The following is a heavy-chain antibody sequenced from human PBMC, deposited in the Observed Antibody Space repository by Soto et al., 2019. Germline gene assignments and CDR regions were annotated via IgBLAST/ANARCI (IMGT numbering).Heavy chain of an antibody. Sequence: ASVKVSCKASGYTFTSYDINWVRQATGQGLEWMGWMNPNSGNTGYAQKLQGRVTMTTDTSTSTAYMELRSLRSDDTAVYYCARFLSTYYYDSSGYPPYYFDYWGQGTLVTVSS. CDR3: ARFLSTYYYDSSGYPPYYFDY. CDR2: MNPNSGNT. CDR1: GYTFTSYD. J-gene: IGHJ4*02. D-gene: IGHD3-22*01. V-gene: IGHV1-8*01.